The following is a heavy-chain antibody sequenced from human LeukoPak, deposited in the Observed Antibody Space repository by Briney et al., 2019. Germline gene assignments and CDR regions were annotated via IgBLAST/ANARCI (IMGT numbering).Heavy chain of an antibody. V-gene: IGHV3-30*18. CDR2: ISYDGSNK. D-gene: IGHD3-16*02. CDR1: GFTFSSYG. Sequence: GRSLRLSCPASGFTFSSYGMHWVRQAAGKGLEWVAFISYDGSNKYYADSVKGRFTISRDNSKNTLYLQMNSLRAEDTAVYYCAKTFGGVIVQYYFDYWGQGTLVTVSS. CDR3: AKTFGGVIVQYYFDY. J-gene: IGHJ4*02.